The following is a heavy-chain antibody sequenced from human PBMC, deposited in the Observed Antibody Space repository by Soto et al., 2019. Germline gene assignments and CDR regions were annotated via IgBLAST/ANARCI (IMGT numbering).Heavy chain of an antibody. V-gene: IGHV1-8*01. J-gene: IGHJ4*02. CDR2: MNPNSGNT. Sequence: ASVKVSCKASEYTFTTYDFNWVRQAPGQGLEWMGWMNPNSGNTAYAQKFQGRVTMTRNTSISTAYMELSSLSSEDTAVYYCARGPNSGLDYWGQGSLVTVSS. CDR3: ARGPNSGLDY. CDR1: EYTFTTYD. D-gene: IGHD7-27*01.